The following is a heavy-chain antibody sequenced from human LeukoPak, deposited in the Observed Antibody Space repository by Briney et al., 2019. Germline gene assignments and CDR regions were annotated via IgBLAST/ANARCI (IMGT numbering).Heavy chain of an antibody. Sequence: RSGGSLRLSCAASGFTFSSYWMSWVRQAPGKGLEWVANMNRDGSEKNYVDSIKGRFTISRDNAANSLYLQMNSLRVEDTAVYYCAKRALVGAVDYWGQGTLVTVSS. D-gene: IGHD1-26*01. CDR2: MNRDGSEK. CDR3: AKRALVGAVDY. J-gene: IGHJ4*02. V-gene: IGHV3-7*01. CDR1: GFTFSSYW.